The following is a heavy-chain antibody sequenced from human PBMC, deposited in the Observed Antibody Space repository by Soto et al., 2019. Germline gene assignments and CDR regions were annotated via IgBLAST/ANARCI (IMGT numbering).Heavy chain of an antibody. CDR2: ISGSGGST. CDR3: AKDLITMVRGANSGYFDY. J-gene: IGHJ4*02. V-gene: IGHV3-23*01. Sequence: GGSLRLPCAASGFTFSSYAMSWVRQAPGKGLEWVSAISGSGGSTYYADSVKGRFTISRDNSKNTLYLQMNSLRAEDTAVYYCAKDLITMVRGANSGYFDYWGQGTLVTVSS. CDR1: GFTFSSYA. D-gene: IGHD3-10*01.